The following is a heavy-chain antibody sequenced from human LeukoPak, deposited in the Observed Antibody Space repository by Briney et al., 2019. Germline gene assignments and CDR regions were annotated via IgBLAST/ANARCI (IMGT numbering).Heavy chain of an antibody. CDR3: ARAAGYCSSTSCYVRGWFDP. D-gene: IGHD2-2*01. V-gene: IGHV4-34*01. CDR2: INHCGST. J-gene: IGHJ5*02. Sequence: PSETLSLTCAVYGGSFSGYYWSWIRQPPGKGLEWIGEINHCGSTNYNPSLKSRVTISVDTSKNQFSLKLSSVTAADMAVYYCARAAGYCSSTSCYVRGWFDPWGQGTLVTVSS. CDR1: GGSFSGYY.